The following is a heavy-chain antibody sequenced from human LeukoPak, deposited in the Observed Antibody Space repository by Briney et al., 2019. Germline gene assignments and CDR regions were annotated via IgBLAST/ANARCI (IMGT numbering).Heavy chain of an antibody. CDR1: GYTFTSYG. CDR2: ISAYNGNT. CDR3: ARVVVPAAMAAREDNWFDP. D-gene: IGHD2-2*01. J-gene: IGHJ5*02. V-gene: IGHV1-18*01. Sequence: ASVTVSCKASGYTFTSYGISWVRQAPGQGLEWMGWISAYNGNTNYAQKLQGRVTMTTDTSTSTAYMELRSLRSDDTAVYYCARVVVPAAMAAREDNWFDPWGQGTLVTVSS.